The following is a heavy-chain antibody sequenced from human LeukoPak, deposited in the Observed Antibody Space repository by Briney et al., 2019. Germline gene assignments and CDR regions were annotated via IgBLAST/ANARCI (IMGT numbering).Heavy chain of an antibody. CDR1: GGSISSGGYY. CDR2: IYHSGST. CDR3: ARGVAAQGYFDY. Sequence: SETLSLTCTVSGGSISSGGYYWSWIRQPPGKGLEWIGYIYHSGSTYYNPSLKSRVTISVDRSKNQFSLKLSSVTAADTAVYYCARGVAAQGYFDYWGQGTLVTVSS. J-gene: IGHJ4*02. V-gene: IGHV4-30-2*01. D-gene: IGHD6-19*01.